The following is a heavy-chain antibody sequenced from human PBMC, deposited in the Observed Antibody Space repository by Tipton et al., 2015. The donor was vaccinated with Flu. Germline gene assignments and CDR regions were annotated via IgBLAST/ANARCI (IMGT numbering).Heavy chain of an antibody. Sequence: TLSLTCTVSGGSISSGDYYWSWIRQPPGKGLEWIGYIYYSGSTYYNPSLKSRVTISVDTSKNQFSLKLSSVTAADTAVYYCARGVRVVVVAATAWFDPWGQGTLVTVSS. CDR2: IYYSGST. J-gene: IGHJ5*02. CDR1: GGSISSGDYY. CDR3: ARGVRVVVVAATAWFDP. D-gene: IGHD2-15*01. V-gene: IGHV4-30-4*01.